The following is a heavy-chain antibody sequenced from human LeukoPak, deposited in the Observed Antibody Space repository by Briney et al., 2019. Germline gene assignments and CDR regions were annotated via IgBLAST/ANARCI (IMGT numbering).Heavy chain of an antibody. CDR3: ARLGWSGIDYYYYMDV. Sequence: GGSLRLSCVASGFTFSSYWMSWVRQAPGKGLEWVANIKQDGSEKYYVDSVKGRFTISRDNAKNSLYLQMNSLRAEDTAVYYCARLGWSGIDYYYYMDVWGKGTTVTVSS. CDR2: IKQDGSEK. V-gene: IGHV3-7*01. J-gene: IGHJ6*03. CDR1: GFTFSSYW. D-gene: IGHD3-3*01.